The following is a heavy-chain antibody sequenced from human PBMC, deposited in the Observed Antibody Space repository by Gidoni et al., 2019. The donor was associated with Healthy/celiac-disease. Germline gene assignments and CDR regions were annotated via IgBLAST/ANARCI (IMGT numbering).Heavy chain of an antibody. CDR3: AREYCSSTSCYFGGTHFDY. V-gene: IGHV1-2*04. D-gene: IGHD2-2*01. Sequence: QVQLVQSGAEVKKPGASVKVSCKASGYPFTGYYLHWVRQAPGQGLEWMGWINPNSGGTNYAQKFQGWVTMTRDTSISTAYMELSRLRSDDTAVYYCAREYCSSTSCYFGGTHFDYWGQGTLVTVSS. CDR2: INPNSGGT. CDR1: GYPFTGYY. J-gene: IGHJ4*02.